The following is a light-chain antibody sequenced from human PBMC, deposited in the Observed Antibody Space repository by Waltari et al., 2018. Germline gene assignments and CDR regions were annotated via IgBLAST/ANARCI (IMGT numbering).Light chain of an antibody. CDR1: TLGEKS. Sequence: SSDLTQPPSVSVSPGQTATVTCFGGTLGEKSGSWYQQKPGQSPVLIIYQDTRRPSRIPGQFSGSKSGNTATLTNSGAQSMDEAYYYCQAWDISTIVLGSGTKVTVL. J-gene: IGLJ1*01. CDR2: QDT. CDR3: QAWDISTIV. V-gene: IGLV3-1*01.